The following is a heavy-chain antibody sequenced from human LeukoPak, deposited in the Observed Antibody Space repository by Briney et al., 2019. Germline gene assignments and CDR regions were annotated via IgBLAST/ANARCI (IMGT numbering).Heavy chain of an antibody. CDR2: IYHSGST. J-gene: IGHJ4*02. Sequence: SQTLSLTCAVSGGSISSGGYSWSWIRQPPGKGLEWIGYIYHSGSTYYNPSLKSRVTISVDRSKNQFSLKLSPVTAADTAVYYCAREGYYGSGSYYNGYFDYWGQGTLVTVSS. V-gene: IGHV4-30-2*01. CDR1: GGSISSGGYS. D-gene: IGHD3-10*01. CDR3: AREGYYGSGSYYNGYFDY.